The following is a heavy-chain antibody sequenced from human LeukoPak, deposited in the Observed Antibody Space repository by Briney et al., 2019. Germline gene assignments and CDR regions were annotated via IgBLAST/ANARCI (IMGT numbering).Heavy chain of an antibody. D-gene: IGHD2-15*01. V-gene: IGHV3-21*01. J-gene: IGHJ5*02. CDR3: ARVSGGSFSNWFDP. CDR1: GFTFSSYS. CDR2: ISSSRSYI. Sequence: PGGSLRLSCAASGFTFSSYSMNWVRQAPGKGLEWVSSISSSRSYIYYADSVKGRFTISRDNAKNSLYLQMNSLRAEDTAVYYCARVSGGSFSNWFDPWGQGTLVTVSS.